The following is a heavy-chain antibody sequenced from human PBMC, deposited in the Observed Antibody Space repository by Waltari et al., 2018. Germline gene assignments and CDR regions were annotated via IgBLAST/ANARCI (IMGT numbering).Heavy chain of an antibody. V-gene: IGHV2-70*04. D-gene: IGHD1-7*01. J-gene: IGHJ4*02. CDR1: GFSLSTSGMR. CDR3: ARAVTGTEFDY. Sequence: QVTLKESGPALLKPTQTLTLPCTFSGFSLSTSGMRVSWIRQPPGKALEWLARIDWDDDKFYSTSLKTRLTISKDTSKNQVVLTMTNMDPVDTATYYCARAVTGTEFDYWGQGTLVTVSS. CDR2: IDWDDDK.